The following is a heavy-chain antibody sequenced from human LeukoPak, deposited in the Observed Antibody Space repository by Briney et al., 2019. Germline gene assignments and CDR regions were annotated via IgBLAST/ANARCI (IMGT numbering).Heavy chain of an antibody. CDR3: ARIGIYDSSGYYINEYYFDY. V-gene: IGHV5-51*01. CDR2: IYPGDSDT. Sequence: GESLKISCKGSGYSFTSYWIGWVRQMPGKGLEWMGIIYPGDSDTRYSPSFQGQVTISADKSISTAYLQWSSLKASDTAMYYRARIGIYDSSGYYINEYYFDYWGQGTLVTVSS. D-gene: IGHD3-22*01. CDR1: GYSFTSYW. J-gene: IGHJ4*02.